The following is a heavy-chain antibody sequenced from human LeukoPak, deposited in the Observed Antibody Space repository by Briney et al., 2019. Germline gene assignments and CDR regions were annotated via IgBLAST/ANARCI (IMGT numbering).Heavy chain of an antibody. CDR1: GYSFTGYY. J-gene: IGHJ4*02. Sequence: ASVKVSCKASGYSFTGYYMHWVREAPGQGLEWMGWINPNSGGTNYAQKFQGRVTMTRDRSISTAYMELSRLRSDDTAVYYCARRGDGYKPFDYWGQGTLVTVSS. CDR3: ARRGDGYKPFDY. D-gene: IGHD5-24*01. V-gene: IGHV1-2*02. CDR2: INPNSGGT.